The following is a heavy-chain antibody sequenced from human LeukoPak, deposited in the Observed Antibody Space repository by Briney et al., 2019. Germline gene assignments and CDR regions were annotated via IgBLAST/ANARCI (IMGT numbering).Heavy chain of an antibody. J-gene: IGHJ3*02. V-gene: IGHV3-23*01. Sequence: PGGSLRLSCAASGFSVRSNYMSWVRQAPGKGLEWVSAISGSGGSTYYADSVKGRFTISRDNSKNTLYLQMNSLRAEDTAVYYCAAHRLVVVAATPHDAFDIWGQGTMVTVSS. CDR3: AAHRLVVVAATPHDAFDI. CDR2: ISGSGGST. D-gene: IGHD2-15*01. CDR1: GFSVRSNY.